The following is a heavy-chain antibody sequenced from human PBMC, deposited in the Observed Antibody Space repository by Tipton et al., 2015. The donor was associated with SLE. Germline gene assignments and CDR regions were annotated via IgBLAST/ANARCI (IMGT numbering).Heavy chain of an antibody. CDR1: GGSISSYY. J-gene: IGHJ3*02. Sequence: TLSLTCTVSGGSISSYYWNWIRQPPGKGLEWIGYIYYSGSTNYNPSLKSRVTISVDTSKNQFSLKLSSVTAADTAVYYCARGPVLLWFGELHAFDIWGQGTMVTVSS. CDR2: IYYSGST. D-gene: IGHD3-10*01. V-gene: IGHV4-59*08. CDR3: ARGPVLLWFGELHAFDI.